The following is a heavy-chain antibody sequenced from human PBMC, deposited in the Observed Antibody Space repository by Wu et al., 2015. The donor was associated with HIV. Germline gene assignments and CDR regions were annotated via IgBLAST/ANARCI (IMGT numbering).Heavy chain of an antibody. J-gene: IGHJ6*02. CDR3: ARDFLENYYYGMDV. V-gene: IGHV1-18*01. CDR1: GYTFTSFG. Sequence: QVQLVQSGPEMKKPGASVKVSCKASGYTFTSFGISWVRQAPGQGLEWMGWISAYNGDTNYAQNFQDRVTMTTDTSTSTAYMELRSLRSDDTAVYYCARDFLENYYYGMDVWGQGTTVTVSS. CDR2: ISAYNGDT. D-gene: IGHD3-3*01.